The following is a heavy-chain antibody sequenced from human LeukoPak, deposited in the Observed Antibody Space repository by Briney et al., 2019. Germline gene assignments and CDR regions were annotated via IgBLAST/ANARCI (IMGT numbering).Heavy chain of an antibody. J-gene: IGHJ4*02. CDR2: IYSGGNT. CDR1: GFTVSSNS. Sequence: GGSLRLSCTVSGFTVSSNSMSWVRQAPGKGLEWVSFIYSGGNTHYSDSVKGRFTISRDNSKNTLYLQINSLRAEDTAVYYCARRAGEYSHPYDYWGQGTLVTVSS. V-gene: IGHV3-53*01. D-gene: IGHD4-17*01. CDR3: ARRAGEYSHPYDY.